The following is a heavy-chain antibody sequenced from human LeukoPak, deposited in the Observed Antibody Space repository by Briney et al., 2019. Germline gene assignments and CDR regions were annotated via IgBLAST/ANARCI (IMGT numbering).Heavy chain of an antibody. CDR3: ARDHATYYFDY. J-gene: IGHJ4*02. Sequence: VGSLRLSCAASGFTFSSYWMSWVRQAPGKGLEWVANIKQDGSEKYYVDSVKGRFTISRDNAKNSLYLQMNSLRAEDTAVYYCARDHATYYFDYWGQGTLVTVSS. D-gene: IGHD2-15*01. CDR2: IKQDGSEK. V-gene: IGHV3-7*01. CDR1: GFTFSSYW.